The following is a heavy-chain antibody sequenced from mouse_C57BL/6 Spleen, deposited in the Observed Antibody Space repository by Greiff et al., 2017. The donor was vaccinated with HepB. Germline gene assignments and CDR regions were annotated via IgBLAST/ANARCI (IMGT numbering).Heavy chain of an antibody. V-gene: IGHV14-3*01. D-gene: IGHD1-1*01. CDR1: GFNIKNTY. CDR2: IDPANGNT. Sequence: EVQLQQSVAELVRPGASVKLSCTASGFNIKNTYMHWVKQRPEQGLEWIGRIDPANGNTKYAPKFQGKATITADKSSSTAYMQLSSLTSEDSAVYFCARSGYYGSSYDSMDYWGQGTSVTVSS. CDR3: ARSGYYGSSYDSMDY. J-gene: IGHJ4*01.